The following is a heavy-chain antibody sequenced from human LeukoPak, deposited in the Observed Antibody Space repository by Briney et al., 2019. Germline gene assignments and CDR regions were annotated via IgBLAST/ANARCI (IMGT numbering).Heavy chain of an antibody. D-gene: IGHD3-22*01. Sequence: PSETLSLTCAVYGGSFSGYYWSWIRQPPGKGLEWIGEINHSGSTNYNPSLKSRVTISVDTSKNQFSLKLSSVTAADTAVYYCARHIDDSSGYRDLYAFDIWGQGTMVTVSS. CDR3: ARHIDDSSGYRDLYAFDI. CDR1: GGSFSGYY. J-gene: IGHJ3*02. V-gene: IGHV4-34*01. CDR2: INHSGST.